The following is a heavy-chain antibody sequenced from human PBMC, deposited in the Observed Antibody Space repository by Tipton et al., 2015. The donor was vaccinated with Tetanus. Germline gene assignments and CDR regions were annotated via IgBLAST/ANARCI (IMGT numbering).Heavy chain of an antibody. V-gene: IGHV4-4*07. J-gene: IGHJ4*02. Sequence: TLSLTCTVSGVSMIDSYWNWTRQPAGKGLEWIGRIYSSGTTNYDPSLRGRVTMSIDTSKNRFSLKLDSVTAADTAIYYCAREVPAAGHFDSWGQGTLVTVSS. CDR3: AREVPAAGHFDS. CDR1: GVSMIDSY. D-gene: IGHD2-2*01. CDR2: IYSSGTT.